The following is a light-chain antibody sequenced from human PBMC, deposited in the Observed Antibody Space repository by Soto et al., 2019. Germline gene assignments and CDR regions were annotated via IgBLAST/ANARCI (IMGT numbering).Light chain of an antibody. V-gene: IGKV3-11*01. CDR3: QQLNYWPRIT. CDR1: QIINSKS. J-gene: IGKJ5*01. CDR2: NTS. Sequence: EIVLTQSPGTLSLSPGEGATVSCRVSQIINSKSLVWYQRKFGQAPWLVLYNTSSRATGIPPRFSGSGSGTDFTLTISSLQSEDFAVYYCQQLNYWPRITFGQGTRLEIK.